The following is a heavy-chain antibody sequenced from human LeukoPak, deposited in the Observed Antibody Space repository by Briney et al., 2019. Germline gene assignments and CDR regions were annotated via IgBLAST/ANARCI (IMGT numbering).Heavy chain of an antibody. D-gene: IGHD3-22*01. V-gene: IGHV1-69*05. CDR1: GGTFSSYA. CDR2: IIPIFGTA. CDR3: VKKNDYYTSESFYVWWYFDL. Sequence: GASVKVSCKASGGTFSSYAISWVRQAPGQGLEWMGGIIPIFGTANYAQKFQGRVTITTDESTSTAYMELSSLRPEDTAVYYCVKKNDYYTSESFYVWWYFDLWGRGALVTVSS. J-gene: IGHJ2*01.